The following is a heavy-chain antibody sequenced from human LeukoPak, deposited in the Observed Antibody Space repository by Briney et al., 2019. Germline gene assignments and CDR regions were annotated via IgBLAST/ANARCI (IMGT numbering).Heavy chain of an antibody. CDR2: TYYRSKWYN. V-gene: IGHV6-1*01. J-gene: IGHJ4*02. Sequence: SQTLSLTCAISGDSVSSNSAAWNWIRQSPSRGLEWLGRTYYRSKWYNDYAVSVESRITINPDTSRNQFSLQLNSVTPEDTAVYYCAYQILYSSGWYPFDYWGQGTLVTVSS. D-gene: IGHD6-19*01. CDR1: GDSVSSNSAA. CDR3: AYQILYSSGWYPFDY.